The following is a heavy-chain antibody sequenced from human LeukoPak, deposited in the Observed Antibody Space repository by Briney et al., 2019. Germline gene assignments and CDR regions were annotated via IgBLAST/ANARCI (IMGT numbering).Heavy chain of an antibody. V-gene: IGHV4-39*01. CDR1: GGSIGSASSY. D-gene: IGHD5-24*01. CDR3: ASPGGNRWLQFYHFDY. Sequence: PSETLPLTCTVSGGSIGSASSYWAWIRQPPGQGLEWIGIMYYTGGTYYNPSLKSRVTISGDTSKNQFSLKLSSVTAADTAVYYCASPGGNRWLQFYHFDYWGQGTLVAVSS. J-gene: IGHJ4*02. CDR2: MYYTGGT.